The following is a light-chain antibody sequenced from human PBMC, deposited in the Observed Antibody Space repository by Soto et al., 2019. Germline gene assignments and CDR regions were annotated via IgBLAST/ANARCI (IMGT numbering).Light chain of an antibody. CDR2: DAS. CDR3: QQYNNWPPWT. CDR1: QSISDY. V-gene: IGKV3D-15*01. Sequence: IVLTQSPDTLSLSPGETATLSCRASQSISDYLAWYQQKPGQAPRLLIYDASNRATGIPGRFSGSGSGTEFTLTISSLQSEDFAVYYCQQYNNWPPWTFGQGTKVDI. J-gene: IGKJ1*01.